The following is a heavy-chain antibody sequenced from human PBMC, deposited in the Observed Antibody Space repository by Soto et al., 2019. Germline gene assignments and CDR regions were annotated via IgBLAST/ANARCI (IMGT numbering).Heavy chain of an antibody. CDR1: GYTFTSYD. V-gene: IGHV1-8*01. CDR2: MNPNSGNT. J-gene: IGHJ5*02. D-gene: IGHD2-15*01. Sequence: ASVKVSCKASGYTFTSYDINWVRQATGQGLEWMGWMNPNSGNTGYAQKFQGRVTMTRNTSISTAYMELSSLRSEDTAVYYCARAFPYCSGGSCYSADWFDPWGQGTLVPVSS. CDR3: ARAFPYCSGGSCYSADWFDP.